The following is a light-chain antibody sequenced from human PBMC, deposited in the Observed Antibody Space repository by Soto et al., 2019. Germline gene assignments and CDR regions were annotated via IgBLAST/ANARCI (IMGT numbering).Light chain of an antibody. CDR2: EDN. CDR3: QSYDSSNQGVV. Sequence: NFMLTQPHSVSESPGKTVTISCTRSSGSIACNYVQWYQQRPGSAPTTVIYEDNQRPSGVPDRFSGSIDSSSNSASLTISGLKTEDEADYYCQSYDSSNQGVVFGGGTKLTVL. V-gene: IGLV6-57*04. J-gene: IGLJ2*01. CDR1: SGSIACNY.